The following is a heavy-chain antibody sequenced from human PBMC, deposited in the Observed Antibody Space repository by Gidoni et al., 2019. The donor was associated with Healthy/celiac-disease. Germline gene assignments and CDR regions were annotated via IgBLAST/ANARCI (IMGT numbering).Heavy chain of an antibody. CDR2: ISYDGSNK. CDR1: GFPFSHYG. V-gene: IGHV3-30*18. J-gene: IGHJ4*02. Sequence: QVQLVESGGGVVKPGRSLRLSCAASGFPFSHYGMHWVRQAPGQGLEWVAVISYDGSNKYYSDSVKGRFTISRDNSKNTLYLQMNSLRAEDTAVYYCAKPFGFGEANPPADYWGQGTLVTVSS. CDR3: AKPFGFGEANPPADY. D-gene: IGHD3-10*01.